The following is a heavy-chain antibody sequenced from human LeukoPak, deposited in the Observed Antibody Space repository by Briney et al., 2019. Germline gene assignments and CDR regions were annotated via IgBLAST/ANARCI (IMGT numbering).Heavy chain of an antibody. D-gene: IGHD7-27*01. CDR3: ARDLSSAPHDENWAANRFDP. J-gene: IGHJ5*02. CDR1: GLTFSTLA. Sequence: GGSLRLSCAASGLTFSTLAFHWVRQAPGKGLEWLAIISYDGNSKFYADSVRGRFTISRDNSRNTLYLQMSSLETEDTAVYYCARDLSSAPHDENWAANRFDPWGQGTLVTVSS. V-gene: IGHV3-30-3*01. CDR2: ISYDGNSK.